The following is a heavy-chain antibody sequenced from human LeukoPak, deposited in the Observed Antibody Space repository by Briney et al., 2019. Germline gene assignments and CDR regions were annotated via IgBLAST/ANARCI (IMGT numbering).Heavy chain of an antibody. CDR3: ARVDDRAVAGTRAPDY. CDR2: INSDGSST. CDR1: GFTFSTYA. V-gene: IGHV3-74*01. J-gene: IGHJ4*02. D-gene: IGHD6-19*01. Sequence: GGSLRLSCVASGFTFSTYAMNWVRQAPGKGLEWVSRINSDGSSTTYADSVKGRFTISRDNAKNTLYLQMNSLRAEDTAVYYCARVDDRAVAGTRAPDYWGQGTLVTVSS.